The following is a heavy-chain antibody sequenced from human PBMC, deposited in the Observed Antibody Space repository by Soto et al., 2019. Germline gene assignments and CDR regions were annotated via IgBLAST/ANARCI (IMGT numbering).Heavy chain of an antibody. D-gene: IGHD6-19*01. CDR2: IIPIFGTA. J-gene: IGHJ5*02. CDR3: AREPGYSSGWGSRWFDP. V-gene: IGHV1-69*01. Sequence: QVQLVQSGAEVKKPGSSVKVSCKASGGTFSSYAISWVRQAPGQGLDWMGGIIPIFGTANYAQKFQGRVTITADESTSTDYMELSSLRSEDTAVYYCAREPGYSSGWGSRWFDPWGQGTLVTVSS. CDR1: GGTFSSYA.